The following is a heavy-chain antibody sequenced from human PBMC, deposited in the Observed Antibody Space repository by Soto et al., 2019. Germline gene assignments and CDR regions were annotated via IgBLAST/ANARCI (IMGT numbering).Heavy chain of an antibody. Sequence: SETLSLTCTVSGGSISTCYWSWIRQPPGKGLEWIGYIYYSGSTNYNPSLKSRVSISIDTSKNQFSLTLNSVTAADTAVYYCAAMPQHFYGSRRYWYYFDSWAQG. D-gene: IGHD3-10*01. CDR3: AAMPQHFYGSRRYWYYFDS. CDR2: IYYSGST. V-gene: IGHV4-59*01. CDR1: GGSISTCY. J-gene: IGHJ4*02.